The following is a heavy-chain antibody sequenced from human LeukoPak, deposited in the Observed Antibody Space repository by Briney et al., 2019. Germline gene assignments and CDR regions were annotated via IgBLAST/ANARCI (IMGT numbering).Heavy chain of an antibody. CDR2: IGSSGTYI. CDR1: GFTFSSFT. Sequence: PGGSLRLSCAASGFTFSSFTMNWVRQAPGKGLEWVSSIGSSGTYIYYADSVKGRFTISRDNVKSSLYLQMNSLRAEDTAVYYCARDDNHYYDSSGHFSYWGQGTLVTASS. CDR3: ARDDNHYYDSSGHFSY. D-gene: IGHD3-22*01. V-gene: IGHV3-21*01. J-gene: IGHJ4*02.